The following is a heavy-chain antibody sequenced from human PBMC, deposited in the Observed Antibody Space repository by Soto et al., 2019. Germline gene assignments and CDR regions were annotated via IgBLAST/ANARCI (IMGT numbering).Heavy chain of an antibody. CDR1: GFSLSTGGVG. V-gene: IGHV2-5*02. Sequence: QITLKESGPTLVKPTQTLTLTCTISGFSLSTGGVGVGWIRQPPGKALEWLALIYWDYDKRYSPSLKSRLTITKDTSKHQXXRXMXXMDPVDTATYYCVHSRCGGDCLQSYSSHYYYGMDVWGQGTTVTVSS. CDR2: IYWDYDK. CDR3: VHSRCGGDCLQSYSSHYYYGMDV. D-gene: IGHD2-21*02. J-gene: IGHJ6*02.